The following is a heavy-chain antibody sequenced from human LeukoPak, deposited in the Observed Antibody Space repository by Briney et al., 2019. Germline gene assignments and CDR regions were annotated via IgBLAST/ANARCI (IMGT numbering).Heavy chain of an antibody. CDR2: IYHSGST. CDR3: ARVSGSQLLFSIDY. CDR1: GGSISSYSYY. J-gene: IGHJ4*02. Sequence: SETLSLTCTVSGGSISSYSYYWGWIRQPPGKGLEWIGEIYHSGSTNYNPSLKSRVTISVDKSKNQFSLKLSSVTAADTAVYYCARVSGSQLLFSIDYWGQGTLVTVSS. D-gene: IGHD2-2*01. V-gene: IGHV4-39*07.